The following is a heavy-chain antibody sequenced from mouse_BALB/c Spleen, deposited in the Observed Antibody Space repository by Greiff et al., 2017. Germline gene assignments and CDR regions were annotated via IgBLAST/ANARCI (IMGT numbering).Heavy chain of an antibody. J-gene: IGHJ4*01. Sequence: QVQLQQSGPELVRPGVSVKTSCKGSGYTFTDYAMHWVKQSHAKSLEWIGVISTYYGNTNYNQKFKGKATMTVDKSSSTAYMELARLTSDDSAIYYCASGTMTLYAMDYWGQGTSVTVSS. V-gene: IGHV1-67*01. CDR2: ISTYYGNT. D-gene: IGHD2-4*01. CDR3: ASGTMTLYAMDY. CDR1: GYTFTDYA.